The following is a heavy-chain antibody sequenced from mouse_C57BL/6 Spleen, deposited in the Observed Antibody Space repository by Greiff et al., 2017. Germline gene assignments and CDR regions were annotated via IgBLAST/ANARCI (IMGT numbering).Heavy chain of an antibody. D-gene: IGHD3-2*02. CDR3: ARKRAQAPGAMDY. V-gene: IGHV1-82*01. J-gene: IGHJ4*01. CDR2: IYPGDGDT. Sequence: QVQLQQSGPELVKPGASVKISCKASGYAFSSSWMNWVKQRPGKGLEWIGRIYPGDGDTNYNGKFKGKATLTADKSSSTAYMQLSSLTSEDSAVYFCARKRAQAPGAMDYWGQGTSVTVSS. CDR1: GYAFSSSW.